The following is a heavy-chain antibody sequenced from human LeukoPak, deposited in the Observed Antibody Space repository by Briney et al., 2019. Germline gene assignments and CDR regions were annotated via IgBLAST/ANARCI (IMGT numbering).Heavy chain of an antibody. Sequence: SETLSLTCTVSGGSISSSSYYWGWIRQPPGKGLEWTGSIYYSGSTYYNPSLKSRVTISVDTSKNQFSLKLSSVTAANTAVYYCARCSRDGYNEGDYWGQGTLVTVSS. CDR3: ARCSRDGYNEGDY. D-gene: IGHD5-24*01. V-gene: IGHV4-39*01. CDR2: IYYSGST. CDR1: GGSISSSSYY. J-gene: IGHJ4*02.